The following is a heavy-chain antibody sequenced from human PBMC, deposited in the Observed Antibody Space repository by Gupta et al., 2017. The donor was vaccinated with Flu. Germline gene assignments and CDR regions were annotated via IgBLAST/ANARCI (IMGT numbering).Heavy chain of an antibody. CDR3: VKDQREYCDGGLCYPQIFDL. CDR1: GLTFSTYG. J-gene: IGHJ5*02. V-gene: IGHV3-30*18. CDR2: ISSDGNYK. D-gene: IGHD2-21*01. Sequence: QVHLVESGGGVVQPGRSLRLSCAASGLTFSTYGMHWVRQAPGRGLEWVAVISSDGNYKSYADSVKGRFTISRDNSKNTLSLQMNSLRSEDTAAYYCVKDQREYCDGGLCYPQIFDLWGQGTLVTGSS.